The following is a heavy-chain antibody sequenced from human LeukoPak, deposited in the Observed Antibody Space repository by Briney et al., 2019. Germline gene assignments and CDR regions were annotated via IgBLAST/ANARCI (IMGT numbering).Heavy chain of an antibody. D-gene: IGHD2-2*01. CDR3: ARERKGYCSSTSCYLHDAFDI. Sequence: ASVKLSCKASGYTFTSYGISWVRQAPGQGLEWMGWISAYDGNTNYAQKLQGRVTMTTDTSTSTAYMELRSLRSDDTAVYYCARERKGYCSSTSCYLHDAFDIWGQGTMVTVSS. CDR1: GYTFTSYG. J-gene: IGHJ3*02. CDR2: ISAYDGNT. V-gene: IGHV1-18*01.